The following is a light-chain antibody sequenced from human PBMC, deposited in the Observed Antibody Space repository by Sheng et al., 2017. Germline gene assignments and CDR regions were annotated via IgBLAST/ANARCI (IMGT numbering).Light chain of an antibody. V-gene: IGKV1-39*01. CDR3: QQSYSSPWT. Sequence: DIQMTQSPSSLSASVGDRVTITCRASQGISRFLNWYQQKPGKAPNLLIHGASSLQSGVPSRFSGSGSGTDFTLTISSLQTEDFAVYHCQQSYSSPWTFGQGTRVEIK. CDR1: QGISRF. CDR2: GAS. J-gene: IGKJ1*01.